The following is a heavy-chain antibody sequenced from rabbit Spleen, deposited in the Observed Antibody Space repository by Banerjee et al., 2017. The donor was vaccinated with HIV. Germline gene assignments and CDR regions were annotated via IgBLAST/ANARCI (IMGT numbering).Heavy chain of an antibody. J-gene: IGHJ4*01. V-gene: IGHV1S45*01. D-gene: IGHD6-1*01. Sequence: QEQLEESGGGLVKPEGSLTLTCKASGFSFSDRDVMCWVRQAPGKGLEWIGCINTATGKDVYASWAKGRFTSSTSSSTTVTLQMTSLTSADTATYFWASAYSDVSFNLWDPGTLVTVS. CDR1: GFSFSDRDV. CDR3: ASAYSDVSFNL. CDR2: INTATGKD.